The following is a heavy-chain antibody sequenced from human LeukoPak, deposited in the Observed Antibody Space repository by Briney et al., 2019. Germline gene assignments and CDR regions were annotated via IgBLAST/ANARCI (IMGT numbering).Heavy chain of an antibody. V-gene: IGHV1-18*01. D-gene: IGHD3-10*01. J-gene: IGHJ5*02. CDR2: VSAYKGDT. Sequence: ASVKVSCKASGYTFITYGISWVRQAPGQGLEWMGWVSAYKGDTYYAQKLRGRVTMTTDTSTATAYMQLRSLRSDDTAVYYCARDYSGSGENWFDPWGQGTLVTVSP. CDR3: ARDYSGSGENWFDP. CDR1: GYTFITYG.